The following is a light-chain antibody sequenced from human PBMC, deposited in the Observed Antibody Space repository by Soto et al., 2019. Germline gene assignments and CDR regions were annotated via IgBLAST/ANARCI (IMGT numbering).Light chain of an antibody. CDR3: QQYNNWPPSIT. CDR2: GAS. CDR1: QSVSSN. J-gene: IGKJ5*01. Sequence: EIVMTQSPATLSVSPGERATLSCRASQSVSSNLAWYQQKPGQAPRLLIYGASTRATGIPARFSGSGSGTEFTLTISSPQSEDFAVYYCQQYNNWPPSITFGQGTRLEIK. V-gene: IGKV3-15*01.